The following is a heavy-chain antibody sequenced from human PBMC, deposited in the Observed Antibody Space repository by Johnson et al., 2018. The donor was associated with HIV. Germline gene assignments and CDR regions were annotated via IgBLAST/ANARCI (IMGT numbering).Heavy chain of an antibody. CDR1: GFTFSSYA. J-gene: IGHJ3*02. V-gene: IGHV3-30*04. CDR2: ISYDGSNK. CDR3: AREKIRAFDI. Sequence: QVQLVESGGGVVQPGRSLRLSCAASGFTFSSYAMHWVRQAPGKGLEWVAVISYDGSNKYYADYVKGRFTISRDNSKNTLYLQMNSLRAEDTAVYYCAREKIRAFDIWGQGTMVTVSS.